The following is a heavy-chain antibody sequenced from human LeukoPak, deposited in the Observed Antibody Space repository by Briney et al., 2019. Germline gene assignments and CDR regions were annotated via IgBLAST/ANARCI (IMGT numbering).Heavy chain of an antibody. V-gene: IGHV3-64*01. CDR1: GFTFSNYA. D-gene: IGHD2-15*01. Sequence: GGSLRLSCAASGFTFSNYAMSWVRQAPGKGLEYVSSISSNGNTYYANSVKGRFTISRDTPKNTLYLQMGSLRDEDLAVYYCARARVAAKSGYMDVWGTGTTVTISS. CDR2: ISSNGNT. CDR3: ARARVAAKSGYMDV. J-gene: IGHJ6*03.